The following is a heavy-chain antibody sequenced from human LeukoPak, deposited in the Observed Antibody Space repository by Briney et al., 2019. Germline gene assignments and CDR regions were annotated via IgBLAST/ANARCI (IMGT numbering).Heavy chain of an antibody. V-gene: IGHV4-39*07. CDR3: ARGPVDTAMVGNY. D-gene: IGHD5-18*01. Sequence: SGTLSLTCTVSGGSISNYYWGWIRQAPGKGLEWIGSIYYSGNTYYNPSLKSRVTISVDTSKNQFSLKLSSVTAADTAVYYCARGPVDTAMVGNYWGQGTLVTVSS. J-gene: IGHJ4*02. CDR2: IYYSGNT. CDR1: GGSISNYY.